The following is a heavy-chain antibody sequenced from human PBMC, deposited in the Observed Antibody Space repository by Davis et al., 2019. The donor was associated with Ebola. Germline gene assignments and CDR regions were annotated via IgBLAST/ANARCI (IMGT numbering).Heavy chain of an antibody. Sequence: GESLKISCAASGFTFSSYAMSWVRQAPGKGLEWVSAISGSGGSTYYADSVKGRFTISRDNAKNSLYLQMNSLRAEDTAVYYCARVLGYSGYDWDYYYGMDVWGQGTMVTVSS. CDR1: GFTFSSYA. J-gene: IGHJ6*02. CDR2: ISGSGGST. D-gene: IGHD5-12*01. V-gene: IGHV3-23*01. CDR3: ARVLGYSGYDWDYYYGMDV.